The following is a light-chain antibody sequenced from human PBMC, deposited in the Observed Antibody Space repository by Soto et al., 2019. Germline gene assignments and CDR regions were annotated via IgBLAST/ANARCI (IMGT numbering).Light chain of an antibody. J-gene: IGKJ1*01. Sequence: DIQMTQSPSSLSASVGDRVIITCRASQGIRDALGWYQQKPGKVPKRLIYSASSLQNGVPSRFSGSGSGTDFTLTISSLQPEDFATYFCQQTYGTPPWTFGQGTKVEIK. CDR3: QQTYGTPPWT. CDR1: QGIRDA. CDR2: SAS. V-gene: IGKV1-39*01.